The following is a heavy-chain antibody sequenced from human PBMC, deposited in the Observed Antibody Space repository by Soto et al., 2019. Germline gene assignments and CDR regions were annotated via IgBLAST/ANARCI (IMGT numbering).Heavy chain of an antibody. V-gene: IGHV1-18*01. Sequence: GASVKVSCKASGYTFTSYGISWVRQAPGQGLEWMGWISAYNGNTNYAQKLQGRVTMTTDTSTSTAYMELRSLRSDDTAVYYCARWDYGDLGHNTYMDVWGKGTTVNVSS. CDR2: ISAYNGNT. D-gene: IGHD4-17*01. CDR1: GYTFTSYG. CDR3: ARWDYGDLGHNTYMDV. J-gene: IGHJ6*03.